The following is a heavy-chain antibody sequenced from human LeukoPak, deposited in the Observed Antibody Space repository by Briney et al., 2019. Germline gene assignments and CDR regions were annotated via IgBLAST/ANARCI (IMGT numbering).Heavy chain of an antibody. CDR3: ARSLGADWFDP. J-gene: IGHJ5*02. CDR1: GGSISSYF. D-gene: IGHD3-10*01. V-gene: IGHV4-59*01. CDR2: IYYTGST. Sequence: SETLSLTCTVSGGSISSYFCSWIRQPPGKGLEWIGYIYYTGSTNYNPSLKSRVTISVDTSKNQFSLKLSSVTAADTAVYYCARSLGADWFDPWGQGTLVTVSS.